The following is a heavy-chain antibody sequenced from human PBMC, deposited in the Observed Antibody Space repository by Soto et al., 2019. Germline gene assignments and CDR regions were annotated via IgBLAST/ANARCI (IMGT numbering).Heavy chain of an antibody. CDR2: ISSSSSYI. D-gene: IGHD3-3*01. CDR1: GFTFSSYS. J-gene: IGHJ6*02. Sequence: EVQLVESGGGLVKPGGSLRLSCAASGFTFSSYSMNWVRQAPGKGLEWVSSISSSSSYIYYADSVKGRFTISRDNAKNSLYLQMNSLRAEDTAVYYCARDHAYYDFWRGYQVYYYYGMDVWGQGTTVTVSS. V-gene: IGHV3-21*01. CDR3: ARDHAYYDFWRGYQVYYYYGMDV.